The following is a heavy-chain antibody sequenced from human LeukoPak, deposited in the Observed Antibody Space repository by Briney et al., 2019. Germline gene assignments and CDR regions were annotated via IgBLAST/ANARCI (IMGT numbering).Heavy chain of an antibody. Sequence: HPGRSLRLSCAASGFTFSSYGMHWVRQAPGKGLEWVAVISYDGSNKYYADSVKGRFTISRDNSENTLYLQINSLRVEDTAVYYCAKDTPTTGYHLDSWGQGTLVTVSS. CDR2: ISYDGSNK. CDR1: GFTFSSYG. D-gene: IGHD1-1*01. CDR3: AKDTPTTGYHLDS. V-gene: IGHV3-30*18. J-gene: IGHJ4*02.